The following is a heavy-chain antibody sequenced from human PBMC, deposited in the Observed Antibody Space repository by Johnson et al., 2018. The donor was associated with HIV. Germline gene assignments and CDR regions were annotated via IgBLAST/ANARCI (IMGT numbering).Heavy chain of an antibody. D-gene: IGHD6-19*01. J-gene: IGHJ3*02. CDR1: GFGFGSYV. CDR3: ARRRPGSASYSDPFDI. Sequence: DVYLVESGGGLVQPGGSLRLSCAASGFGFGSYVMSWVRQAPGKGLEWVSAISGTGEAYYPGSVKGRFSISRENAKNSVYLQLNDLRAGDTAMFYCARRRPGSASYSDPFDIWGQGTMVTVSS. V-gene: IGHV3-13*01. CDR2: ISGTGEA.